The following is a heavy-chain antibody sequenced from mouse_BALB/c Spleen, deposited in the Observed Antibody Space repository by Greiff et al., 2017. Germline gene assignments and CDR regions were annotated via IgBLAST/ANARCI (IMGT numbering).Heavy chain of an antibody. V-gene: IGHV2-9-2*01. CDR1: GFSLTSYD. CDR3: VRDSMGLRRYYAMDY. CDR2: IWTGGGT. J-gene: IGHJ4*01. D-gene: IGHD2-4*01. Sequence: QVQLKESGPGLVAPSQSLSITCTVSGFSLTSYDISWIRQPPGKGLEWLGVIWTGGGTNYNSAFMSRLSISKDNSKSQVFLKMNSLQTDDTAIYYCVRDSMGLRRYYAMDYWGQGTSVTVSS.